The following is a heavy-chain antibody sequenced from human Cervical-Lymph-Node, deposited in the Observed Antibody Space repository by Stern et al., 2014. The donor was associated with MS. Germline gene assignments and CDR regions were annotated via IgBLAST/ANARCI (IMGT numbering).Heavy chain of an antibody. Sequence: QVTLRESGPTLVKPTQTLTLTCTFSGFSLSTSGVGVGWIRQPPGKALEWLALIYWTDDRGYSPSLKSRLTITKDTSKNQVVLTMTNMDPVDTATYYCAHDYHDILTGYYNSRFASWGHGTLVTVSS. CDR2: IYWTDDR. CDR3: AHDYHDILTGYYNSRFAS. CDR1: GFSLSTSGVG. V-gene: IGHV2-5*01. J-gene: IGHJ4*01. D-gene: IGHD3-9*01.